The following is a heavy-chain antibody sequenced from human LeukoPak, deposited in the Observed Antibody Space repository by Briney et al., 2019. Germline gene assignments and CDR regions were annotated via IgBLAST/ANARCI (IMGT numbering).Heavy chain of an antibody. V-gene: IGHV3-74*01. J-gene: IGHJ4*02. CDR3: ASRDSSGYYPDY. CDR2: INSDGSST. D-gene: IGHD3-22*01. CDR1: GFTFSNYW. Sequence: PGGSLRLSCAASGFTFSNYWMHWVRQAPGKGLVWVSRINSDGSSTSYTDSVKGRFTISRDNAKNTLYLQMNSLRAEDTAVYYCASRDSSGYYPDYWGQGTLVTVSS.